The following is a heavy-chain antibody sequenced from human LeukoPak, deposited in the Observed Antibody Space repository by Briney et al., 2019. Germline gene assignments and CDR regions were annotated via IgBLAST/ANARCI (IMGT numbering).Heavy chain of an antibody. J-gene: IGHJ4*02. CDR1: GFTFDDYA. CDR2: ISWNSGSI. D-gene: IGHD6-19*01. Sequence: GGSLRLSCAASGFTFDDYAMHRVRQAPGKGLEWVSGISWNSGSIGYADSVKGRFTISRDNAKNSLYLQMNSLRAEDPGLYYCASGLGSSGLYDWPNWGQGTLVTVSS. CDR3: ASGLGSSGLYDWPN. V-gene: IGHV3-9*01.